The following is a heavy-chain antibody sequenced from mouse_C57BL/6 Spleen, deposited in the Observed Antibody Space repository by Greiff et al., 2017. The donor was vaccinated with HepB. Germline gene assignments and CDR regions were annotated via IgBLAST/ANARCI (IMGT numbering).Heavy chain of an antibody. J-gene: IGHJ4*01. Sequence: EVQLVESGGGLVKPGGSLKLSCAASGFTFSDYGMHWVRQAPEKGLEWVAYISSGSSTIYYADTVKGRFTISRDNAKNTLFLQMTSLRSEDTAMYYCASYDGYSHYYAMDYWGQGTSVTVSS. D-gene: IGHD2-3*01. CDR1: GFTFSDYG. CDR2: ISSGSSTI. CDR3: ASYDGYSHYYAMDY. V-gene: IGHV5-17*01.